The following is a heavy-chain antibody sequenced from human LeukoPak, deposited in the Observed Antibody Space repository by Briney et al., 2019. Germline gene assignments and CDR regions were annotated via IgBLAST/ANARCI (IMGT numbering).Heavy chain of an antibody. CDR2: INPRTGDR. CDR3: TRHTSPTFDY. D-gene: IGHD2-2*01. CDR1: GYTFTSHD. J-gene: IGHJ4*02. Sequence: APVKVSCKASGYTFTSHDINWVRQASGQGPEWMGWINPRTGDRGYAQKFQGRVTITRSTSMNTAYMELSSLRSEDTAVYYCTRHTSPTFDYWGQGTLVTVSS. V-gene: IGHV1-8*01.